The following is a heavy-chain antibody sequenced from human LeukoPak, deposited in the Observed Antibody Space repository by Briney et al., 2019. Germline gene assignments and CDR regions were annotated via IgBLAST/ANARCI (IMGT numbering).Heavy chain of an antibody. CDR1: GFTFSSYG. D-gene: IGHD3-16*01. Sequence: PGGSLRLSCAASGFTFSSYGMYWVRQAPGKGLEWVAFIRYDGSNKYYADSVKGRFTISRDNSKNTLYLQMNSLRAEDTAVYYCAKLGEGYSWELYYFDYWGQGTLVTVSS. CDR3: AKLGEGYSWELYYFDY. CDR2: IRYDGSNK. V-gene: IGHV3-30*02. J-gene: IGHJ4*02.